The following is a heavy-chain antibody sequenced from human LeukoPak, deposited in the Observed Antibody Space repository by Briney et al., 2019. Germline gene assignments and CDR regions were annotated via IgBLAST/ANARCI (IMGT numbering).Heavy chain of an antibody. Sequence: GGSLRLSCAASGFAFSSYSMNWVRQAPGKGLEGVSSISSSSSYIYYADSVKGRFTISRDNAKNSLYLQMNSLRAEDTAVYYCARIRGSGSYADYWGQGTLVTVSS. CDR3: ARIRGSGSYADY. CDR1: GFAFSSYS. J-gene: IGHJ4*02. V-gene: IGHV3-21*01. CDR2: ISSSSSYI. D-gene: IGHD3-10*01.